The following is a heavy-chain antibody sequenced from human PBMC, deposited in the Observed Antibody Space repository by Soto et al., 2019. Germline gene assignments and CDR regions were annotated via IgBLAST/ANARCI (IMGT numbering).Heavy chain of an antibody. J-gene: IGHJ4*02. V-gene: IGHV3-30-3*01. D-gene: IGHD4-17*01. CDR1: GFTFSSYA. Sequence: PGGSLRLSCAASGFTFSSYAMHWVRQAPGKGLEWVALISYDGSNKYYADSVKGRFTISRDNSKNTLYLQMNSLRAEDAAVYYCATKYGGDAYFDYWGQGTLVTGSS. CDR3: ATKYGGDAYFDY. CDR2: ISYDGSNK.